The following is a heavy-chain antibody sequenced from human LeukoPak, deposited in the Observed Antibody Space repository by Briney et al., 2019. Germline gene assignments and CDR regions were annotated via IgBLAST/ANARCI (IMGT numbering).Heavy chain of an antibody. J-gene: IGHJ4*02. Sequence: AETLSLTCAVYDGSFSGYYWSWIRQPPGKGLEWIGEINHSGSTKSNPSLKSRVTISVDTSKNQFSLRLSSVSAADTAVYYCAPVGATSDYWGQGTLVTVSS. CDR2: INHSGST. V-gene: IGHV4-34*01. CDR1: DGSFSGYY. D-gene: IGHD1-26*01. CDR3: APVGATSDY.